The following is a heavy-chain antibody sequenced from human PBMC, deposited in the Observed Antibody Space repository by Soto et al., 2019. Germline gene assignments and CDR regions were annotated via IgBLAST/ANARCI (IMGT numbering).Heavy chain of an antibody. J-gene: IGHJ4*02. D-gene: IGHD5-12*01. CDR2: IYYSGST. Sequence: SETLSLTCAVSGYSISSSNWWGWIRQPPGKGLEWIGYIYYSGSTNYNPSLKSRVTISVDTSKNQFSLKLSSVTAADTAVYYCARVGGYNSPFDYWGQGTLVTVSS. V-gene: IGHV4-28*03. CDR1: GYSISSSNW. CDR3: ARVGGYNSPFDY.